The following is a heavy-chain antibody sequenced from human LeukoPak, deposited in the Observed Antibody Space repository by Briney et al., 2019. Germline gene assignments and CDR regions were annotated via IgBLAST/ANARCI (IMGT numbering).Heavy chain of an antibody. CDR3: ARDASGYRWQQLTYYFYY. Sequence: ASVKVSCKASGYTFTIYGISWVRQAPGQGLEWMGWISAYNGNTNYTQKLQGRVTMTTDTSTSTAYMELRSLRSDDTAVYYCARDASGYRWQQLTYYFYYWGQGTLVTVSS. J-gene: IGHJ4*02. CDR1: GYTFTIYG. D-gene: IGHD6-13*01. V-gene: IGHV1-18*04. CDR2: ISAYNGNT.